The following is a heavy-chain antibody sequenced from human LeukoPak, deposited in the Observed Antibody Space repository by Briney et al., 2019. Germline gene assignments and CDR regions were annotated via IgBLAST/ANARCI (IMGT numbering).Heavy chain of an antibody. Sequence: SETLSLTCTVSGGSISSYYWSWIWQPPGKGLEWIGYIYYSGSTNYNPSLKSRVTISVDTSKNQFSLKLSSVTAADTAVYYCARLLYYDSSGYFPFDPWGQGTLVTVSS. V-gene: IGHV4-59*08. CDR2: IYYSGST. D-gene: IGHD3-22*01. CDR3: ARLLYYDSSGYFPFDP. CDR1: GGSISSYY. J-gene: IGHJ5*02.